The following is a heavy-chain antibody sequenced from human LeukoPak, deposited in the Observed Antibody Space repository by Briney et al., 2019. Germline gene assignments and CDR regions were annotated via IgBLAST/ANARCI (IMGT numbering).Heavy chain of an antibody. CDR3: ARDYGCSSTSCYAFHYYYYGMDV. J-gene: IGHJ6*02. D-gene: IGHD2-2*01. Sequence: ASVKVSCTASGYTFTSYGISWVRQAPGQGLEWMGWISAYNGNTNYAQKLQGRVTMTTDTSTSTAYMELRSLRSDDTAVYYCARDYGCSSTSCYAFHYYYYGMDVWGQGTTVTVSS. CDR1: GYTFTSYG. V-gene: IGHV1-18*01. CDR2: ISAYNGNT.